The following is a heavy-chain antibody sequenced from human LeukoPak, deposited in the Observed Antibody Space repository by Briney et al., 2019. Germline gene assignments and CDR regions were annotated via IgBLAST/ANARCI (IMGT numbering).Heavy chain of an antibody. Sequence: GGSLRLSCAASGFTFSSYGMHWVRQAPGKGLEWVAFIRYDGSNKYYADSVKGRFTISRDNSKNTLYLQMNSLRAEDTAVYYCAKDRYHYYGSGSPSYWGQGTLVTVSS. CDR1: GFTFSSYG. D-gene: IGHD3-10*01. J-gene: IGHJ4*02. CDR3: AKDRYHYYGSGSPSY. CDR2: IRYDGSNK. V-gene: IGHV3-30*02.